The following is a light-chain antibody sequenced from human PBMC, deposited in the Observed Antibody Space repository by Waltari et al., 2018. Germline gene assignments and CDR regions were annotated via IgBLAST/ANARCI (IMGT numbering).Light chain of an antibody. CDR1: SSSIGSNP. J-gene: IGLJ2*01. Sequence: QSVLTQPPSESGTPGQRVTISCSGSSSSIGSNPVNWYQQLPGTAPKLIGYRTNRRPSGVPDRFSGARSGTSASLAISGLQSEDEADYYCAAWDDSLNGVVFGGGTKL. V-gene: IGLV1-44*01. CDR2: RTN. CDR3: AAWDDSLNGVV.